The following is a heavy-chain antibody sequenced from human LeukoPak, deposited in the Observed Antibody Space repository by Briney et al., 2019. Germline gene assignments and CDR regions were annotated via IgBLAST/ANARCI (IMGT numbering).Heavy chain of an antibody. Sequence: PGGSLRLSGAASGFTFSSYGMNWARQAPGKGLEWVSYISSPGNTIYYADSVKGRFTISRDNGKNSLYLQMNSLRDEDTAVYYCARDRSSTAAPSLSYWGQGTLVTVSS. CDR2: ISSPGNTI. J-gene: IGHJ4*02. CDR1: GFTFSSYG. CDR3: ARDRSSTAAPSLSY. V-gene: IGHV3-48*02. D-gene: IGHD6-13*01.